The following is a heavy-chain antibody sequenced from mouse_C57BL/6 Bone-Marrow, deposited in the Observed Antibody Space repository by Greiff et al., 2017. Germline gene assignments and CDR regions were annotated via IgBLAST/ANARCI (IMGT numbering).Heavy chain of an antibody. Sequence: EVQLQQSGAELVKPGASVKLSCTASGFNIKDYYMHWVKQRTEQGLEWIGRIDPEDGETKYAPKFKGKATITADKSSNTAYLQLSSLTSKDTAVYYYARVSYGSRKGPDVWGTGTTVTVSS. CDR2: IDPEDGET. CDR3: ARVSYGSRKGPDV. J-gene: IGHJ1*03. D-gene: IGHD1-1*01. V-gene: IGHV14-2*01. CDR1: GFNIKDYY.